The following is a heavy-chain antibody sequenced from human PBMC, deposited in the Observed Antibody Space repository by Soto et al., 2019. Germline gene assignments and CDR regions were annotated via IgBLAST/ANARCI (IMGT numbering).Heavy chain of an antibody. V-gene: IGHV1-8*01. CDR3: AKVGQLVFLFYFDY. Sequence: ASVKVSCKASGYTFTSYDINWVRQATGQGLEWMGWMNPNSGNTGYAQKFQGRVTMTRNTSISTAYMELSSLRSEDTAVYYCAKVGQLVFLFYFDYWGQGTLVTVSS. D-gene: IGHD6-6*01. J-gene: IGHJ4*02. CDR2: MNPNSGNT. CDR1: GYTFTSYD.